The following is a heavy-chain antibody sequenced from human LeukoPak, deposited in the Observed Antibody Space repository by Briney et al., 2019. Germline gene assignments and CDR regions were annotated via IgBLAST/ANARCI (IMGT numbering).Heavy chain of an antibody. CDR2: ISSSSSTI. CDR3: ARLGDIVVVPAIDY. CDR1: GFTFSSYS. Sequence: PGGSLRLSCAASGFTFSSYSVNWVRQAPGKGLEWVSYISSSSSTIYYADSVKGRFTISRDNAKNSLYLQMNSLRAEDTAVYYCARLGDIVVVPAIDYWGQGTLVTVSS. V-gene: IGHV3-48*01. D-gene: IGHD2-2*01. J-gene: IGHJ4*02.